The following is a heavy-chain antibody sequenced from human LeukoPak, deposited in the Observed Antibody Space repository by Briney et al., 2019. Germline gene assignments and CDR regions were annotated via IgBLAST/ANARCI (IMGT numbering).Heavy chain of an antibody. J-gene: IGHJ4*02. D-gene: IGHD1-26*01. CDR3: AKGQFFSGNLYYFDS. Sequence: PGGSLRLSCAASGFTFSSYALSWVRQAPGKGLEWVSVISSSGGSTYYADSAKGRFTISRDNSKKTLYLQMNSLRAEDTAVYYCAKGQFFSGNLYYFDSWGQGTLVTVSS. V-gene: IGHV3-23*01. CDR2: ISSSGGST. CDR1: GFTFSSYA.